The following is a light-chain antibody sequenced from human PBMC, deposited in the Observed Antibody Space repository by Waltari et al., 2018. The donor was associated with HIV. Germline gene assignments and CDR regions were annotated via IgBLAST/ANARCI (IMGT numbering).Light chain of an antibody. Sequence: HSALTQPPSASGSLGQPVTIYCTGSSTDIGASDFVSWFQQHPHSAPKRLLYEVSSRPSTVADRFSGSRSGNTAFLTVAGLQPDDEATYFCSSYGDSLKILFGGGTNVTIL. V-gene: IGLV2-8*01. CDR1: STDIGASDF. CDR3: SSYGDSLKIL. CDR2: EVS. J-gene: IGLJ3*02.